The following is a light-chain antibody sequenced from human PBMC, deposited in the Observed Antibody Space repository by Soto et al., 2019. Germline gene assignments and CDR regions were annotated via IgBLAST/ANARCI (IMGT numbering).Light chain of an antibody. CDR3: QQYCSSPRT. CDR1: QSVSISY. J-gene: IGKJ1*01. Sequence: EIVLTQSPDTLSLSPGERATLSCRASQSVSISYLARYQQKPGQAPRLLIYGTSSRATGIPDRFSGSGSGTDFTLTISRLEPEDFAVYYCQQYCSSPRTFGQGTEVEGK. V-gene: IGKV3-20*01. CDR2: GTS.